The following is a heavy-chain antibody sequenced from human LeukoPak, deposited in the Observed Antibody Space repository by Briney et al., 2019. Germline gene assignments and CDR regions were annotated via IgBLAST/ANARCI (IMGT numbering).Heavy chain of an antibody. D-gene: IGHD6-13*01. J-gene: IGHJ6*02. CDR3: ARDRAAAGRYYYYGMDV. CDR1: GYTFTGYY. V-gene: IGHV1-2*04. CDR2: INPNSGGA. Sequence: ASVKVSCKASGYTFTGYYMHWVRQAPGQGLEWMGWINPNSGGANYAQKFQGWVTMTRDTSISTAYMELSRLRSDDTAVYYCARDRAAAGRYYYYGMDVWGQGTTATVSS.